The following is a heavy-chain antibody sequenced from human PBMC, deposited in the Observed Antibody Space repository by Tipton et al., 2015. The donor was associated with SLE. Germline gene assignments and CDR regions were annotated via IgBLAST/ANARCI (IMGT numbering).Heavy chain of an antibody. Sequence: QLLQSGGGVVQPGRSLRLSGAASGFTLSSYGMNWVSKAPGKGLEWVALIGNEGTFKHYADSVKGRFTNTRDNSKNKLYLQMNSLRGEDTAVYYCARLLEIGEGHYPYDTWGQGTLVTVPS. CDR3: ARLLEIGEGHYPYDT. CDR2: IGNEGTFK. J-gene: IGHJ3*02. D-gene: IGHD3-10*01. V-gene: IGHV3-33*01. CDR1: GFTLSSYG.